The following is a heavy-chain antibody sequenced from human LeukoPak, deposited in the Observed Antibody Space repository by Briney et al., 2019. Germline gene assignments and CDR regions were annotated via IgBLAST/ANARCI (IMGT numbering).Heavy chain of an antibody. Sequence: GGALSLSCAASGFPFSSYAMSWVRPAPGKGLEWVSAISGSGGSTYYADSVKGRFTISRDNSKNTLYLQMNSLRAEDTAVYYCAKGGYDSSGYIRYYFDYWGQGTLVTVSS. CDR2: ISGSGGST. J-gene: IGHJ4*02. CDR3: AKGGYDSSGYIRYYFDY. CDR1: GFPFSSYA. D-gene: IGHD3-22*01. V-gene: IGHV3-23*01.